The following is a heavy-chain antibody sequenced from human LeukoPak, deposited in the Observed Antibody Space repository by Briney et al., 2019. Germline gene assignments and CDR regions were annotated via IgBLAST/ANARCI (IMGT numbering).Heavy chain of an antibody. V-gene: IGHV4-30-2*01. CDR3: ARRRSGYARDY. CDR1: GGSISSGGYY. Sequence: SETLSLTCTVSGGSISSGGYYWSWIRQPPGKGLEWIGYIYHSGSTYYNPSLKSRVTISVDTSKNQFSLKLSSVTAADTAVYYCARRRSGYARDYWGQGTLVTVSS. D-gene: IGHD5-12*01. J-gene: IGHJ4*02. CDR2: IYHSGST.